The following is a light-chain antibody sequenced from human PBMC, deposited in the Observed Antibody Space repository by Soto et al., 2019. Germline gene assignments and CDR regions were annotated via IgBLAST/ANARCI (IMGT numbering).Light chain of an antibody. CDR2: GAS. CDR3: QQYNNWPLT. Sequence: EIVLTQSPGTLSLSPGERATLSCRASQSVSSNLVWYQQKPGQAPRLLIYGASTRVTGIPARFSGSGSGTEFTLTISSLQSEDFAVYYCQQYNNWPLTFGGGTKVDIK. V-gene: IGKV3-15*01. J-gene: IGKJ4*01. CDR1: QSVSSN.